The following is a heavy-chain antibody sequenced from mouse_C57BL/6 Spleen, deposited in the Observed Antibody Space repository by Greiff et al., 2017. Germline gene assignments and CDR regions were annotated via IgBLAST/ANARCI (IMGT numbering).Heavy chain of an antibody. CDR3: ARGDPFCDPMDY. CDR1: GYTFTSYW. V-gene: IGHV1-55*01. CDR2: IYPGSGST. Sequence: QVQLQQPGAELVKPGASVKMSCKASGYTFTSYWITWVKQRPGQGLEWIGDIYPGSGSTNYNEKFKSKATLTVDTSSSTAYMQLSSLTSEDSAVYYCARGDPFCDPMDYWGQGTSVTVSS. J-gene: IGHJ4*01.